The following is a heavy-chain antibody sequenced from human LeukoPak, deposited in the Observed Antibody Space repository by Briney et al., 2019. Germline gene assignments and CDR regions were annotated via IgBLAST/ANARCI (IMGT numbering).Heavy chain of an antibody. CDR1: GDTFSTYG. D-gene: IGHD6-19*01. V-gene: IGHV1-69*04. CDR2: IIPTLDTV. CDR3: ARDREWYSSGWSYYFDY. J-gene: IGHJ4*02. Sequence: GASVKVSCKVSGDTFSTYGISWVRQAPGQGLEWMGRIIPTLDTVKSAQKFRGRLTISADKSSNTAYMELSSLRSDDTAVYYCARDREWYSSGWSYYFDYWGQGTLVTVSS.